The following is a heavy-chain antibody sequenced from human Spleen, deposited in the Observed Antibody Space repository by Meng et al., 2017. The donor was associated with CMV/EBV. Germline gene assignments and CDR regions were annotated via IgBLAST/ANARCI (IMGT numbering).Heavy chain of an antibody. Sequence: VALQQWGEGLLKPSGTLSLTCLSYGGSFSGYYWSWIRQPPGKGLEWIGEINHSGSTNYNPSLKSRVTISVDTSKNQFSLKLSSVTAADTAVYYCARVRGDIVLMVYASHFDYWGQGTLVTVSS. CDR1: GGSFSGYY. CDR3: ARVRGDIVLMVYASHFDY. D-gene: IGHD2-8*01. V-gene: IGHV4-34*01. J-gene: IGHJ4*02. CDR2: INHSGST.